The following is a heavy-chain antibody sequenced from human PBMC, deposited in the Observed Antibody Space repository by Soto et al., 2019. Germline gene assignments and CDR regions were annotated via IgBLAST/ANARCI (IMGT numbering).Heavy chain of an antibody. CDR2: IYPGDSDT. CDR1: GWRDSRSR. V-gene: IGHV5-51*01. J-gene: IGHJ5*01. D-gene: IGHD2-15*01. CDR3: ARGLQEYSRGGSCYGWFDS. Sequence: QKISYKRRGWRDSRSRLWRDRQKQGKGLEWMGIIYPGDSDTRYSPSFQGQVTISADKSISTVYLQWSSLKASDSAMYACARGLQEYSRGGSCYGWFDSWGQGTLVTVS.